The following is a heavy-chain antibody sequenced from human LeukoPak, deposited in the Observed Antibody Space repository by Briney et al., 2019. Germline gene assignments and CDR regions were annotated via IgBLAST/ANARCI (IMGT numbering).Heavy chain of an antibody. D-gene: IGHD2-15*01. V-gene: IGHV4-34*01. CDR1: GGSFSGYY. J-gene: IGHJ3*02. Sequence: SETLSLTCAVYGGSFSGYYWSWIRQPPGKGLEWIGEINHSGSTNYNPSLKSRVTISVDTSKNQFSLKLSSVTAADTAVYYCARHLYCSGGTCYPRHAFDIWGQGTMVTVSS. CDR2: INHSGST. CDR3: ARHLYCSGGTCYPRHAFDI.